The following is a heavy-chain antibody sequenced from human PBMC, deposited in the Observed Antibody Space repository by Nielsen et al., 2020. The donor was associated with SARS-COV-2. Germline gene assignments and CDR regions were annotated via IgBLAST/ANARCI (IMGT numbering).Heavy chain of an antibody. J-gene: IGHJ6*02. CDR3: VRDRGSGWSRGRNYNYFGMDV. Sequence: GESLKISCVGSGFTFSSYGMTWFRQAPGKGLEWVSCISSPSNSVHYADSVQGRFTISKDYLQINDLRAEDTAVYYCVRDRGSGWSRGRNYNYFGMDVWGQGTTATVSS. D-gene: IGHD6-19*01. V-gene: IGHV3-21*01. CDR2: ISSPSNSV. CDR1: GFTFSSYG.